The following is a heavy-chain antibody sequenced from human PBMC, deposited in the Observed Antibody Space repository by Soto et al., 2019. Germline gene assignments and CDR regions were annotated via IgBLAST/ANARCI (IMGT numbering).Heavy chain of an antibody. V-gene: IGHV3-23*01. CDR2: ISGSGDST. D-gene: IGHD1-26*01. Sequence: PGGSLRLSCAASGFTFSTYAMNWVRQAPGKGLEWVSGISGSGDSTYYADSVKGRFTISRDNSKNTLYLQMNSLRAEDTAVYYCARDYSGSPQRAFDIWGQGTMVTVSS. CDR3: ARDYSGSPQRAFDI. J-gene: IGHJ3*02. CDR1: GFTFSTYA.